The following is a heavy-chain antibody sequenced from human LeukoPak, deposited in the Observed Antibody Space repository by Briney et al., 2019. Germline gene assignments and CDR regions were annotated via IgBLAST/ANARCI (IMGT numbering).Heavy chain of an antibody. CDR2: ISDSGGST. Sequence: PGGSLRLSCAASGLIVNSNYMSWVRQAPGKGLEWVSAISDSGGSTYYTDSVKGRFTISRDNSKNTLYLQMNSLRAEDTAVYYCAREIVATWNAFDIWGQGTMVTVSS. CDR1: GLIVNSNY. D-gene: IGHD5-12*01. CDR3: AREIVATWNAFDI. V-gene: IGHV3-53*05. J-gene: IGHJ3*02.